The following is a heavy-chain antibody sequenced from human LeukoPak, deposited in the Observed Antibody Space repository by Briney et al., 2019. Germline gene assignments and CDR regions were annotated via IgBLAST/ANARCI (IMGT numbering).Heavy chain of an antibody. CDR2: INAGNGNT. CDR3: ARVSNWGAVVDAFDI. CDR1: GYTFTSYA. D-gene: IGHD7-27*01. V-gene: IGHV1-3*03. J-gene: IGHJ3*02. Sequence: GASVKVSCKASGYTFTSYAMHWVRQAPGQRLEWMGWINAGNGNTKYSQEFQGRVTITRDTSASTAYMELSSLRSGDMAVYYCARVSNWGAVVDAFDIWGQGTMVTVSS.